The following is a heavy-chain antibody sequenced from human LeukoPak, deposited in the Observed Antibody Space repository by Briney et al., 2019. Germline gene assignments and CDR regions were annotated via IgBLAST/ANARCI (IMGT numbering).Heavy chain of an antibody. V-gene: IGHV3-53*01. D-gene: IGHD3-10*01. Sequence: PGGSLRLSCAASGFTVSSNYMSWVRQAPGKGLEWVSVIYSGGSTYYADSVKGRFTISRDNSKNTLYLQMNSLRAEDTAVYYCARDAYYYGSGRSMDVWGKGPTVTVSS. CDR2: IYSGGST. CDR3: ARDAYYYGSGRSMDV. J-gene: IGHJ6*03. CDR1: GFTVSSNY.